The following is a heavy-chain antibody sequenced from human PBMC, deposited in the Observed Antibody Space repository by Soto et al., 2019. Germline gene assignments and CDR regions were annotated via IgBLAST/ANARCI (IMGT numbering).Heavy chain of an antibody. V-gene: IGHV4-59*01. CDR2: IYYSGST. CDR1: GGSISSYY. CDR3: ARALYGDYGEFDY. D-gene: IGHD4-17*01. Sequence: SETLSLTCTVSGGSISSYYWSWIRQPPGKGLEWIGYIYYSGSTNYNPSLKSRVTISVDTSKNQFSLKLSSVTAADTAVYYCARALYGDYGEFDYWGQGTLVTVSP. J-gene: IGHJ4*02.